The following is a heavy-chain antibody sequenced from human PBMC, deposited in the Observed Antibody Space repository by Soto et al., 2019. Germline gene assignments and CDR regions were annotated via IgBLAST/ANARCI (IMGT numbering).Heavy chain of an antibody. J-gene: IGHJ5*02. CDR1: GGSISRGGYS. Sequence: ASETLSLTCAGSGGSISRGGYSWSWVRQPPGKGLEWIGYIYHSGSTYYNPSLKSRVTISVDRSKNQFSLKLSSVTAADTAVYYCARGSLSGYYHESNWFDPWGQGTLVTVSS. CDR3: ARGSLSGYYHESNWFDP. V-gene: IGHV4-30-2*01. D-gene: IGHD3-22*01. CDR2: IYHSGST.